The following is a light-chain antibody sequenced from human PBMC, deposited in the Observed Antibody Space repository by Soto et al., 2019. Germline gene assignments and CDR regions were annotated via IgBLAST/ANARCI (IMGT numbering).Light chain of an antibody. V-gene: IGLV2-14*01. J-gene: IGLJ2*01. CDR3: SSYTGSTTLVV. Sequence: QSALTQPASVSGSPGKSITISCTGTSSDVGGYNYVSWYQQHPGKAPKLMIYDVSNRPSGVSNRFSGSRSGNTASLTISGLQAEDEAHYYCSSYTGSTTLVVFGGGTKLTVL. CDR1: SSDVGGYNY. CDR2: DVS.